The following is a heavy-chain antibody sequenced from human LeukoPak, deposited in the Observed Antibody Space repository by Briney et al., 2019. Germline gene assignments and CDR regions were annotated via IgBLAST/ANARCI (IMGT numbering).Heavy chain of an antibody. V-gene: IGHV3-23*01. J-gene: IGHJ4*02. CDR2: ISDSGGST. CDR3: AKGQYRDYFRGADY. CDR1: GFTFSSYA. Sequence: PGGSLRLSCAASGFTFSSYAMSWVRQAPGKGLEWVSAISDSGGSTYYADSVKGRFTISRDNSKNTLYVQMNSLRAEDTAVYYCAKGQYRDYFRGADYWGQGTLVTVSS. D-gene: IGHD2/OR15-2a*01.